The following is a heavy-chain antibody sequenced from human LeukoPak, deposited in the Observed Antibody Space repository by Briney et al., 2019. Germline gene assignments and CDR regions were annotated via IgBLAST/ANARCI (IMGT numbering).Heavy chain of an antibody. CDR1: GGTFSSYA. CDR2: MNPNSGNT. V-gene: IGHV1-8*03. Sequence: GASVKVSCKASGGTFSSYAISWVRQATGQGLEWMGWMNPNSGNTGYAQKFQGRVTITRNTSISTAYMELSSLRSEDTAVYYCARGWEDAFDIWGQGTMVTVSS. J-gene: IGHJ3*02. D-gene: IGHD1-26*01. CDR3: ARGWEDAFDI.